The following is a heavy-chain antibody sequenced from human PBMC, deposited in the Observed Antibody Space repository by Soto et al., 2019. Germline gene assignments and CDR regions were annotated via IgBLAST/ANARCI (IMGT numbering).Heavy chain of an antibody. CDR3: AHAMLPLVWVGEPYYYGMDV. CDR1: GYSLSTCGVG. CDR2: IYWVDDK. D-gene: IGHD3-10*01. J-gene: IGHJ6*02. Sequence: SGPTLVTPTQTLTLTCTFSGYSLSTCGVGVGWIRHPPGKALAGLALIYWVDDKRYSPSQKSRLTITKDTSKNQVVLTMSNMDPVDTATYYCAHAMLPLVWVGEPYYYGMDVWGQGTTVTVSS. V-gene: IGHV2-5*02.